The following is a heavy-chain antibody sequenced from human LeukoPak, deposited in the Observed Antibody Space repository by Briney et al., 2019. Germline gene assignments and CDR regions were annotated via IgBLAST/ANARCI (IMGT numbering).Heavy chain of an antibody. V-gene: IGHV1-18*01. CDR1: GYTFTNYG. Sequence: GASVKVSCKASGYTFTNYGISWVRQAPGQGLEWMGWISAYNGNTNYAQKLQGRVTMTTDTSTSTTYMELRSLRSDDTAVYYCARDRPVSYDSSGYQDAFDIWGQGTMVTVSS. D-gene: IGHD3-22*01. J-gene: IGHJ3*02. CDR2: ISAYNGNT. CDR3: ARDRPVSYDSSGYQDAFDI.